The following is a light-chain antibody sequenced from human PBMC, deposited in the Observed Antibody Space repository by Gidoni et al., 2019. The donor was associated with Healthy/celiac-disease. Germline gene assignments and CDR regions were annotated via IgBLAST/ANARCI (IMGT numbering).Light chain of an antibody. V-gene: IGLV2-23*02. CDR3: CSYATSTTSVV. Sequence: QSALTQPASVSGSPGQSITISCPGTSSDVGNYNLVSWYQQHPGEAPKLLIYHVNKRPSGVSNRFSGSKSGNTASLTISGLQAEDEADYYCCSYATSTTSVVFDGGTKLTVL. J-gene: IGLJ2*01. CDR1: SSDVGNYNL. CDR2: HVN.